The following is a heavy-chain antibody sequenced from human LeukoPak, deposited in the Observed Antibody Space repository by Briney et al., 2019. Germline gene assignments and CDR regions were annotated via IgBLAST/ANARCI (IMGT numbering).Heavy chain of an antibody. CDR1: GYTFTGYY. CDR3: ASISPTRGEAFDY. CDR2: INPNSGGT. D-gene: IGHD3-16*01. Sequence: ASVKVSCKTSGYTFTGYYMHWVRQAPGQGLEWMGWINPNSGGTNYAQKFQGRVTMTRDTSISTAYMELSRLRSDDTAVYYCASISPTRGEAFDYWGQGTLVTVSS. J-gene: IGHJ4*02. V-gene: IGHV1-2*02.